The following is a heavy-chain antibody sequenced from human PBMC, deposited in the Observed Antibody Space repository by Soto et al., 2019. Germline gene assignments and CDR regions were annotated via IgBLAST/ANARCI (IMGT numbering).Heavy chain of an antibody. CDR3: ARGKDRSLDQ. D-gene: IGHD6-19*01. J-gene: IGHJ4*02. CDR1: GFTFSSYW. CDR2: IKSDRRST. Sequence: GGSLRLSCVASGFTFSSYWMHWVRQAPGKGLVWGSRIKSDRRSTDDADSLKGRFIISRDNAKNTLYLQMNSLRAEDTAIYYCARGKDRSLDQWGQGTLVTVSS. V-gene: IGHV3-74*01.